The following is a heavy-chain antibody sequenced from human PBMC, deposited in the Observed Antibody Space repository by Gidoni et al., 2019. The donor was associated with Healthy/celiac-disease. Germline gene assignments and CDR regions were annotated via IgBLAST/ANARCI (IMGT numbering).Heavy chain of an antibody. CDR3: ASTEPGVFAFDI. CDR1: GGYLSSYY. CDR2: IYYSGST. V-gene: IGHV4-59*01. J-gene: IGHJ3*02. Sequence: QVQLQESGPGLVKRSETLSLTCTVAGGYLSSYYSSWIRQPPGKGLGWIGYIYYSGSTYYNPSLKSRVTIAVDTSKNQFSRKLSVVTAADTAVYYCASTEPGVFAFDIWGQGTMVTVSS. D-gene: IGHD6-6*01.